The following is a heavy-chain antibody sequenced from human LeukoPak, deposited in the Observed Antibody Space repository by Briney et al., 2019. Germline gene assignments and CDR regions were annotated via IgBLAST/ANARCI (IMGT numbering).Heavy chain of an antibody. Sequence: GASVKVSCKASGNTFTGYYLHWVRQAPGQGLEWGRGLDWMGWVNFNSGGTKYAQKFQGRVTMTRDTSIATAYMELSRLTSDDTAVYYCAREDSSSHGAFDIWGQGTMVTVSS. CDR3: AREDSSSHGAFDI. CDR1: GNTFTGYY. V-gene: IGHV1-2*02. D-gene: IGHD6-13*01. CDR2: VNFNSGGT. J-gene: IGHJ3*02.